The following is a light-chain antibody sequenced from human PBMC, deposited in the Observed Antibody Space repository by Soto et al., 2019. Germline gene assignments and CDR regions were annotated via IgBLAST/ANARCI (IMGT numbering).Light chain of an antibody. CDR3: QQLNSYPLT. J-gene: IGKJ5*01. Sequence: DIQLTQSPCFLSASVGYRFTITCLASQGISSYLAWYQQKPGKAPKLLIYAASTLQSGVPSRFSGSESGTQFTPTISSLQPEDFATYFCQQLNSYPLTFGQGTRLEIK. V-gene: IGKV1-9*01. CDR2: AAS. CDR1: QGISSY.